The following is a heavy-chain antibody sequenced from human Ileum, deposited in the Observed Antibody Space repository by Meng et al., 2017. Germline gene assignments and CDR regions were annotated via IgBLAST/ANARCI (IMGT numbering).Heavy chain of an antibody. CDR3: ARDIIGDLTVYCDY. J-gene: IGHJ4*02. Sequence: HVQMVQSGAEVKKPGASVKVSCKASGYTFTAYNIEWVRQAPGQGLEWLGWINPETGSTNYAQRFKGRVTVTRDTSTNTAYMELSGLTSDDTAVYYCARDIIGDLTVYCDYWGQGTLVTVSS. V-gene: IGHV1-2*02. CDR1: GYTFTAYN. D-gene: IGHD7-27*01. CDR2: INPETGST.